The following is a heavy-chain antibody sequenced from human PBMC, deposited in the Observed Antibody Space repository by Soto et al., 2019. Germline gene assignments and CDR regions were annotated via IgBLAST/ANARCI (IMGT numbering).Heavy chain of an antibody. CDR1: GASISSRDYY. D-gene: IGHD2-2*01. CDR3: GRVMIGTSRHTDSDY. J-gene: IGHJ4*02. CDR2: IDYNGVT. V-gene: IGHV4-39*01. Sequence: SETLSLTCSVSGASISSRDYYWGWIRQTPGKGLEWIGNIDYNGVTYYNPSLKSRVTVSKDTPKNQFSLKVASVTAADTAIYYCGRVMIGTSRHTDSDYWGQGTQVTVSS.